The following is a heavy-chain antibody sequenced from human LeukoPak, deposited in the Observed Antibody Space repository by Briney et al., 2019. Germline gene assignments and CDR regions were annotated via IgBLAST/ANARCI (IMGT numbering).Heavy chain of an antibody. D-gene: IGHD3-10*02. V-gene: IGHV4-38-2*01. CDR2: IYHSGST. CDR1: GYSISSGYY. Sequence: SETLSLTCAVSGYSISSGYYWGWIRQPPGKGLEWIGSIYHSGSTYYNPSLKSRVTISVDTSKDQFSLKLSSVTAADTAVYYCARHLYDQGVADPFDYWGQGTLVTVSS. CDR3: ARHLYDQGVADPFDY. J-gene: IGHJ4*02.